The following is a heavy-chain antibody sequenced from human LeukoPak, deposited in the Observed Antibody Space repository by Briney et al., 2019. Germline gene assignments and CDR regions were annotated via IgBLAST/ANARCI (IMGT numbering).Heavy chain of an antibody. CDR3: ARARIIRSSGWYSWFDP. V-gene: IGHV1-8*01. D-gene: IGHD6-19*01. CDR1: GYTFTSYD. CDR2: MNPNSGNT. J-gene: IGHJ5*02. Sequence: GASVKVSCKASGYTFTSYDINWVRQATGQGLEWMGWMNPNSGNTGYAQKFQGRVTMTRNTSISTAYMELSSLRSEDTAVYYCARARIIRSSGWYSWFDPWGQGTLVTVSS.